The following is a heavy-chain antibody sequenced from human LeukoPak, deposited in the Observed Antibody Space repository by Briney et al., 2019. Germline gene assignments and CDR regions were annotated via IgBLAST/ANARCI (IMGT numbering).Heavy chain of an antibody. V-gene: IGHV3-69-1*01. J-gene: IGHJ4*02. CDR1: GFTFRGYS. CDR3: TRDYNWGFDY. Sequence: GTLTLSCVASGFTFRGYSMNWVRQAPGKGLEWVSYLSNTGDIYYADSVKGRFTISRDNAQNSLYLQMNSLRVEDTAVYYCTRDYNWGFDYWGQGTLVTVSS. D-gene: IGHD3-16*01. CDR2: LSNTGDI.